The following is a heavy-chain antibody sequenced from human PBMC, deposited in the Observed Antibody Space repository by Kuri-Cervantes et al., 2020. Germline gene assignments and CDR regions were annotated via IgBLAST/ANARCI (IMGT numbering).Heavy chain of an antibody. CDR3: AREHYYFDY. Sequence: SETLSLTCNVSGDSISRNYWAWIRQPAGKGLEWIGRVFASGTTNYNPSLKSRVTISVDTSKNQFSLKLSSVTAADTAVYYCAREHYYFDYWGQGTLVTVSS. CDR1: GDSISRNY. J-gene: IGHJ4*02. V-gene: IGHV4-4*07. CDR2: VFASGTT.